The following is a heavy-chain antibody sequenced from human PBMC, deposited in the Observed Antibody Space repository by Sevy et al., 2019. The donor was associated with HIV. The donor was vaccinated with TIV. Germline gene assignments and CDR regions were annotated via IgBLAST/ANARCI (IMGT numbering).Heavy chain of an antibody. CDR3: ARDPHEIMLSGSYYLY. CDR2: ISYDGSNK. Sequence: GGSLRLSCAASGFTFSSYAMHWVRQAPGKGLEWVAVISYDGSNKYYADSVKGRFTISRDNSKNTLYLQMNSLRDEDTAVYYCARDPHEIMLSGSYYLYWGQGTRVTVSS. D-gene: IGHD1-26*01. J-gene: IGHJ4*02. CDR1: GFTFSSYA. V-gene: IGHV3-30-3*01.